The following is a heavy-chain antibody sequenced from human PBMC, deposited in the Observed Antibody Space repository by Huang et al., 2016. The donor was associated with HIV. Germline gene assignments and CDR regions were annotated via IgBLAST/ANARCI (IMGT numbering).Heavy chain of an antibody. CDR1: GYTFSSFG. CDR2: ISVYNGNT. Sequence: QVQLVQSGAEVKKPGASVKVSCKDSGYTFSSFGISWVGQAPGQGLEWVGWISVYNGNTKCAQKFQGRLTMNTDTSTSTAYMELRSLRSDDTAVYYCARGGGIQLWLLGYYYMDVWGNGTTVTVSS. CDR3: ARGGGIQLWLLGYYYMDV. V-gene: IGHV1-18*01. J-gene: IGHJ6*03. D-gene: IGHD5-18*01.